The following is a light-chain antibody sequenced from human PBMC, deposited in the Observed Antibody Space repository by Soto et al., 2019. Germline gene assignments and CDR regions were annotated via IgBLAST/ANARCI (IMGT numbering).Light chain of an antibody. CDR2: DAS. J-gene: IGKJ4*01. CDR1: QALNTR. Sequence: EIVLTQSPATLSAFPGDRVTLSRRASQALNTRLAWYQHKPGQAPRLLIYDASNRATGIPARFSGSGSGTDFTLTISSLEPEDFAVYYCQQYGSSPLSFGGGTKVDI. V-gene: IGKV3D-11*03. CDR3: QQYGSSPLS.